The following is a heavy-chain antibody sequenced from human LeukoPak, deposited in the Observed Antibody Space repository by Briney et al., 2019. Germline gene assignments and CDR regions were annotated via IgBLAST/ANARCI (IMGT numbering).Heavy chain of an antibody. J-gene: IGHJ4*02. V-gene: IGHV3-23*01. D-gene: IGHD2-21*02. CDR3: AKAALAYCGGDCYFYFDY. Sequence: GGSLRLSCAASGFIFSSHAMSWVRQAPGKGLEWVSGISGSGGSTYYADSVKGRFTISRDNSKNTLYLQMNSLRAEDTAVYYCAKAALAYCGGDCYFYFDYWGQGTLVTVSS. CDR1: GFIFSSHA. CDR2: ISGSGGST.